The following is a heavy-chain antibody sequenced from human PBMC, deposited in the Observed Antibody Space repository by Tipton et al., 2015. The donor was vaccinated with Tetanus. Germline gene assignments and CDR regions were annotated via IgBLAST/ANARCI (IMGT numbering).Heavy chain of an antibody. CDR3: ARDGVGSSLPFDI. D-gene: IGHD1-26*01. CDR1: GGSFSNYY. J-gene: IGHJ3*02. V-gene: IGHV4-34*01. Sequence: TLSLTCAVYGGSFSNYYLTWIRQPPGQGLEWIGEIHPSGITNYNPSLINRVTISVDISKNQFSLKLSSVTAADTAVYYCARDGVGSSLPFDIWGQGTMVTVSS. CDR2: IHPSGIT.